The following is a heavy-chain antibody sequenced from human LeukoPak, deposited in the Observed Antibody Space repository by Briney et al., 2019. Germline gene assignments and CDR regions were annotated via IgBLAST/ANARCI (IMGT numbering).Heavy chain of an antibody. J-gene: IGHJ4*02. D-gene: IGHD3-22*01. V-gene: IGHV4-4*02. CDR3: ARQVFTMIVVVGGYYFDY. CDR1: GGSISSSNW. Sequence: PSETLSLTCAVSGGSISSSNWWSWVRQPPGKGLEWIGEIYHSGSTNYNPSLKSRVTISVDKSKNQFSLKLSSVTAADTAVYYCARQVFTMIVVVGGYYFDYWGQGTLVTVSS. CDR2: IYHSGST.